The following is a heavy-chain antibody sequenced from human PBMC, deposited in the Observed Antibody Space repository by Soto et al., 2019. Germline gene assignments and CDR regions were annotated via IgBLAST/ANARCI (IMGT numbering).Heavy chain of an antibody. D-gene: IGHD3-22*01. CDR1: NGSLSGYY. V-gene: IGHV4-34*01. Sequence: SETLSLTCAVFNGSLSGYYWSWIRQPPGKGPEWIGESNHGGSTNYNPSLRSRLTISVDTSKNQFSLRLRSVTAADTAVYYCARGSRSLYYYDTSASNYFGPWGQGTLVTVS. CDR3: ARGSRSLYYYDTSASNYFGP. CDR2: SNHGGST. J-gene: IGHJ5*02.